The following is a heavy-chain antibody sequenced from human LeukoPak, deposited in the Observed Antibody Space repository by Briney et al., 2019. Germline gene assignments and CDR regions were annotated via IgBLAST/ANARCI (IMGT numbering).Heavy chain of an antibody. CDR3: ARAVVVAGRWYYMDV. V-gene: IGHV4-59*01. CDR1: GGSISSYY. J-gene: IGHJ6*03. Sequence: SETLSLTCTVSGGSISSYYWSWIRQPPGKGLEWIGYIYYSGSTNYNPALKSRVTISVDTSKNQFSLKLSSVTAADTAVYYCARAVVVAGRWYYMDVWGKGTTVTVSS. D-gene: IGHD2-15*01. CDR2: IYYSGST.